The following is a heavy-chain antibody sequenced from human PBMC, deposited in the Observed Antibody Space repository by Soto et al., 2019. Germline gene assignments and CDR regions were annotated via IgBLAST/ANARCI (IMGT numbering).Heavy chain of an antibody. D-gene: IGHD2-2*02. Sequence: GGSLRLSCAASGFTFSSYAMHWVRQAPGKGLEWVAVISYDGSNKYYADSVKGRFTISRDNSKNTLYLQMNSLRAEDTAVYYCAREGLVPAATPWFDYWGQGTQVTVSS. V-gene: IGHV3-30-3*01. CDR2: ISYDGSNK. CDR3: AREGLVPAATPWFDY. J-gene: IGHJ4*02. CDR1: GFTFSSYA.